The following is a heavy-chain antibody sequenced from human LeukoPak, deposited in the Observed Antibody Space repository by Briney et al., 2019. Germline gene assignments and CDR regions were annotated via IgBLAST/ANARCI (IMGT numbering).Heavy chain of an antibody. V-gene: IGHV3-21*01. D-gene: IGHD3-22*01. CDR1: GFTFSTYG. J-gene: IGHJ4*02. CDR3: ARVDYYDRWYEEDY. CDR2: ISSSSSYI. Sequence: GGSLRLSCAASGFTFSTYGLHWVRQAPGKGLEWVSSISSSSSYIYYADSVKGRFTISRDNAKNSLYLQMNSLRAEDTAVYYCARVDYYDRWYEEDYWGQGTLVTVSS.